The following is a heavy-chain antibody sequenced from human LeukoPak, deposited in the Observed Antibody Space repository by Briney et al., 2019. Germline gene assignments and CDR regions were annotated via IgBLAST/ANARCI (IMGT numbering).Heavy chain of an antibody. CDR3: AKDRILGATTWAALDY. CDR1: GLSFSSFA. V-gene: IGHV3-23*01. CDR2: MKGTGET. J-gene: IGHJ4*02. Sequence: GGSLTLSCAASGLSFSSFAMSWVRQAPARGLQWLSSMKGTGETFYADSVRGRFTLSRDDSRNTVYLQLNNLRVEDTAVYYCAKDRILGATTWAALDYWGQGTLVTVSS. D-gene: IGHD1-26*01.